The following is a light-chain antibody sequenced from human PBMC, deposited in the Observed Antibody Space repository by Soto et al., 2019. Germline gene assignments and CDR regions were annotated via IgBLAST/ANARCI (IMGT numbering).Light chain of an antibody. Sequence: EIVLTQSPGTLSLSPGERATLSCKASQSVSSSYLAWYQQKPGQAPRLLMYGTSFRATGIPDRFSGSGSGTDFTLTISRLEPEDLAVYYCQQYGRSPPTFGRGTRLEIK. CDR2: GTS. CDR3: QQYGRSPPT. V-gene: IGKV3-20*01. CDR1: QSVSSSY. J-gene: IGKJ5*01.